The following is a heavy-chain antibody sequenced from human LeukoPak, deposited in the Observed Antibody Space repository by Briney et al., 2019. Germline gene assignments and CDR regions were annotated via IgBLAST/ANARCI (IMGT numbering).Heavy chain of an antibody. V-gene: IGHV3-23*01. J-gene: IGHJ4*02. Sequence: GGSLRLSCAASGFTFSIYAMNWVRQAPGEGPEWVSSISGSGGSTHYADSVKGRFTISRDNSKNTVYLEMNSLRAEDTAVYYCAKDLGNWNRYFDYWGQGTLVTVSS. CDR3: AKDLGNWNRYFDY. CDR2: ISGSGGST. D-gene: IGHD1-20*01. CDR1: GFTFSIYA.